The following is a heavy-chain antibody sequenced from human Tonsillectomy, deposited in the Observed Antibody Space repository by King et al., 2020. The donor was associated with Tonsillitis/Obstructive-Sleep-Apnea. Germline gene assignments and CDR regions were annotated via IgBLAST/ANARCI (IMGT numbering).Heavy chain of an antibody. D-gene: IGHD5-24*01. CDR1: GGSMSSSSYY. Sequence: QLQESGPGLVKPSETLSLSCVVSGGSMSSSSYYWGWIRQPPGKGLVWIVSVSYTGTIYYNASLKSRVTMSTDTSKNHFSLRLTSVTAADTAVYYCARLRWPALGGWVTSPRFRSGRWYFVLWGRGALVRVS. V-gene: IGHV4-39*02. CDR3: ARLRWPALGGWVTSPRFRSGRWYFVL. CDR2: VSYTGTI. J-gene: IGHJ2*01.